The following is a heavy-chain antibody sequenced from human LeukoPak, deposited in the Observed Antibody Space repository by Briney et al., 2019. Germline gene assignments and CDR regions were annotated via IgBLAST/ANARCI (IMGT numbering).Heavy chain of an antibody. V-gene: IGHV3-23*01. D-gene: IGHD2-15*01. Sequence: QPGASLRLSCAASGFNLSSYAITWVRPAPGKGLEWVSVISGSGGSTYLADSVKGRFTVSREETKNRLYLQRSRPGGEPTAGYFCAEGSPLGFFVGGSCYPRYCGHGTLVTVSS. J-gene: IGHJ4*03. CDR3: AEGSPLGFFVGGSCYPRY. CDR2: ISGSGGST. CDR1: GFNLSSYA.